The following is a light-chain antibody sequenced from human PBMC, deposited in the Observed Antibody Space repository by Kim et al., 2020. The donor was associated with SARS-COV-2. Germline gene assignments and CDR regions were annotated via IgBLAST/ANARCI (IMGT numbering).Light chain of an antibody. J-gene: IGKJ1*01. CDR2: GAS. Sequence: EVVMTQSPATLSVSPGERATLSCRASQSVNSNFAWYQQKPGQSPRLLIFGASTRATGIPARFSGSGSGTEFTLTISSLQSEDFAVYYCQQYKTWPRTFGQGTKVDSK. V-gene: IGKV3-15*01. CDR3: QQYKTWPRT. CDR1: QSVNSN.